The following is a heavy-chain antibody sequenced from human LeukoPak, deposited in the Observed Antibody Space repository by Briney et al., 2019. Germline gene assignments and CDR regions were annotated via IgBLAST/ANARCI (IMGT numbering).Heavy chain of an antibody. V-gene: IGHV4-39*07. D-gene: IGHD3-16*01. CDR3: ARHRGGYADAFDI. Sequence: SETLSLTCTVSGGSISSSSYYWGWIRQPPGKGLEWIGSIYYSGSTYYNPSLKSRVTISVDTSKNQFSLKLSSVTAADTAVYYCARHRGGYADAFDIWGQGTMVTVSS. J-gene: IGHJ3*02. CDR2: IYYSGST. CDR1: GGSISSSSYY.